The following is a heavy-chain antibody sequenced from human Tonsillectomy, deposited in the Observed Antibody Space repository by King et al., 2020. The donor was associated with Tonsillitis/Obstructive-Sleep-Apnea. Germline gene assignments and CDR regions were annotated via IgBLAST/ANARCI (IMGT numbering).Heavy chain of an antibody. J-gene: IGHJ4*02. CDR2: IIPILGIA. D-gene: IGHD3-22*01. CDR3: ARDIATMIDDY. CDR1: GGTFTSYG. V-gene: IGHV1-69*09. Sequence: QLVQSGAEAKKPGSSVKVSCKASGGTFTSYGVTWVRQAPGQGLEWMGRIIPILGIANYAQKFQGRVTITADKSTSTAYMELSSLRSEDTAVYYCARDIATMIDDYWGQGTLVTVSS.